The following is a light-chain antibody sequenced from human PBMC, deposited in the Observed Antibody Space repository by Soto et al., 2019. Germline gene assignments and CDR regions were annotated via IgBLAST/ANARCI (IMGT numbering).Light chain of an antibody. Sequence: LAKPASGSGAPGQRVAISCTWSSSNIGAGYDVNWYQQLPGAAPKFLIYGNSNRPSGVPDRFSGSKSGTSASLAITGLQAEDEADYYCQSYDSRLSGYVFGTGTKVTVL. V-gene: IGLV1-40*01. CDR2: GNS. CDR3: QSYDSRLSGYV. CDR1: SSNIGAGYD. J-gene: IGLJ1*01.